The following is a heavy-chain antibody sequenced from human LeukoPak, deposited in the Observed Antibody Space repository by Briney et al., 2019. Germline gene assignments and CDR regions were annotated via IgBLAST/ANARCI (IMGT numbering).Heavy chain of an antibody. Sequence: PSQTLSLTCTVSGGFISSGSYYWSWIRQPTGKGLEWIGRIYTSGSTNYNPSLKSRVTISVDTSKNQFSLKLSSVTAADTAVYYCARERDYDSSGYYFDYWGQGSLVTVSS. J-gene: IGHJ4*02. CDR3: ARERDYDSSGYYFDY. CDR1: GGFISSGSYY. V-gene: IGHV4-61*02. D-gene: IGHD3-22*01. CDR2: IYTSGST.